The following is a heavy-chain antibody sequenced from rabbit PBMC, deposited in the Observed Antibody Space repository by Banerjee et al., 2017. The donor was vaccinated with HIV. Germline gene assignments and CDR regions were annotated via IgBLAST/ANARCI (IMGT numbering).Heavy chain of an antibody. Sequence: QEQLVESGGDLVKPGASLTLTCTASGFALSSYWRCWVRQAPGKGLEWIACIDTGSGSTYYASWAKGRFTVSKTSSTTVTLQMTSLTAADTASYFCARDLAGVIGWNFNLWGQGTLVTVS. CDR3: ARDLAGVIGWNFNL. J-gene: IGHJ4*01. CDR1: GFALSSYW. D-gene: IGHD4-1*01. V-gene: IGHV1S45*01. CDR2: IDTGSGST.